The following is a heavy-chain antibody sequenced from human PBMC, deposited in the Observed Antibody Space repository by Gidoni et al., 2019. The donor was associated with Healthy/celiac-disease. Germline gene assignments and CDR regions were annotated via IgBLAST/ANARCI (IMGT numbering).Heavy chain of an antibody. D-gene: IGHD2-2*02. J-gene: IGHJ6*02. CDR2: ISSSSSYI. V-gene: IGHV3-21*01. Sequence: EVQLVESGGGLVKPGGSLRLSCAASGFTFSSYSMHWVSQAPGKGLECVASISSSSSYIYYADSVKGRFTISRDNAKNSLYLQMNSLRDGDTAVYYCAREGCSSTSCYTDYYYGMDVWGQGTTVTVSS. CDR1: GFTFSSYS. CDR3: AREGCSSTSCYTDYYYGMDV.